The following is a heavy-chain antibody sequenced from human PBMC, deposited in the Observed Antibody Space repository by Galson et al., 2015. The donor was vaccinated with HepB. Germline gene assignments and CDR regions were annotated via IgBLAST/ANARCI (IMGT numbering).Heavy chain of an antibody. CDR1: GFAFSRYG. Sequence: SLRLSCAVSGFAFSRYGMHWVRQAPGKGLEWVAAISYDGDSKYYADSVKGRFSISRDNSKDTLYLQMHSLRGDDTALYYCVRSGRGVSSGVVIKSYSDYWGQGTLVTVSS. CDR2: ISYDGDSK. CDR3: VRSGRGVSSGVVIKSYSDY. D-gene: IGHD3-3*01. V-gene: IGHV3-30*03. J-gene: IGHJ4*02.